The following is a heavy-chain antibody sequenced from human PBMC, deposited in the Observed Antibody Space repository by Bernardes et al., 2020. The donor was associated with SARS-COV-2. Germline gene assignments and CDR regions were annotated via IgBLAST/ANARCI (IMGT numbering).Heavy chain of an antibody. CDR1: GFTFDDHA. J-gene: IGHJ6*02. V-gene: IGHV3-9*01. CDR3: ARDKGTYWDWNTVYYAMDV. D-gene: IGHD1-1*01. CDR2: ITRNSGDI. Sequence: GGSLRLSCAASGFTFDDHAMHWVRQAPGKGLEWVSGITRNSGDIDYADSVKGRFTISRDNAKNYLFLQMNSLRAEDTALYYCARDKGTYWDWNTVYYAMDVWGQGTTVTVSS.